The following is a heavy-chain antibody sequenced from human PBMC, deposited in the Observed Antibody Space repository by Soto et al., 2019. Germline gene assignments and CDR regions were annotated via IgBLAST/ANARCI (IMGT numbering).Heavy chain of an antibody. CDR1: GFTFSSYA. CDR3: ARRTSGWYVDY. Sequence: EVQLLESGGGLVQPGGSLRLSCAASGFTFSSYAMSWVRQAPGKGLEWVSTISGSGGSAYYADSVKGRFTISRDNSKNSLYLQMNRMRAEDTAVFYFARRTSGWYVDYWGQGTLVTVSS. D-gene: IGHD6-19*01. J-gene: IGHJ4*02. V-gene: IGHV3-23*01. CDR2: ISGSGGSA.